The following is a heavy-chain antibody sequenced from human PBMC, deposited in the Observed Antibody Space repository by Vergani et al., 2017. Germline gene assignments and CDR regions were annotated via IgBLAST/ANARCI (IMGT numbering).Heavy chain of an antibody. D-gene: IGHD3-9*01. CDR2: INPSGGST. Sequence: QVQLVQSGAEVKKPGASVKVSCKASGYTFTSYYMHWVRQAPGQGLEWMGIINPSGGSTSYAQKFQGRVTMTRDTSTSTVYMELSSLRSEDTAVYYCASEARNYDILTGSSGFDYWGQGTLVTVSS. J-gene: IGHJ4*02. CDR1: GYTFTSYY. CDR3: ASEARNYDILTGSSGFDY. V-gene: IGHV1-46*01.